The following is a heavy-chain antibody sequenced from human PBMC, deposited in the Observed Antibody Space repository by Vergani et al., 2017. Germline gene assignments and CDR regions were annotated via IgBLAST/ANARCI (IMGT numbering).Heavy chain of an antibody. J-gene: IGHJ6*02. V-gene: IGHV3-7*01. CDR2: IKQDGSEK. CDR3: ARDVAAAGRYYYYYGMDV. Sequence: EVQLLESGGSLKQPGGSVRLSCAASGFTFSTYAMHWVRQAPGKGLEWVANIKQDGSEKYYVDSVKGRFTISRDNAKNSLYLQMNSLRAEDTAVYYCARDVAAAGRYYYYYGMDVWGQGP. D-gene: IGHD6-13*01. CDR1: GFTFSTYA.